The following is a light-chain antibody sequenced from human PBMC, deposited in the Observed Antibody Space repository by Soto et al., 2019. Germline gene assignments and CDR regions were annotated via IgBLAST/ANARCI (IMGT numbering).Light chain of an antibody. CDR3: QQYIRWPLT. CDR1: QTVSSS. CDR2: EVS. J-gene: IGKJ4*01. Sequence: MVLTQSPATLSLSPWERATLSFRASQTVSSSLAWYQQKPGQAPRLLIYEVSNRATGIPARFSGSGSGADFTLTISSPEPGDFAVYYCQQYIRWPLTFGGGTKVDNK. V-gene: IGKV3-11*01.